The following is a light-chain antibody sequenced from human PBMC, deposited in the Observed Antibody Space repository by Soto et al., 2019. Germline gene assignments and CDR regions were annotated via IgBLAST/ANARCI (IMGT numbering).Light chain of an antibody. J-gene: IGKJ5*01. CDR2: AAS. CDR1: QSISSY. CDR3: QQSYSTPIT. Sequence: DVKMTQSPSSLSASVGDRVTITCRASQSISSYLNWYQQKPGKAPKLLIYAASSLQSGVPSRFSGSGSGTDFTLTISSLQPEDFATDYCQQSYSTPITFGQGTRLENK. V-gene: IGKV1-39*01.